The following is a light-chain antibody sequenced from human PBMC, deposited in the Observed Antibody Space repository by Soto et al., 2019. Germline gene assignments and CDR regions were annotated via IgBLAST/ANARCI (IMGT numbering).Light chain of an antibody. CDR3: QQYGSSPRT. CDR2: GAS. V-gene: IGKV3-20*01. CDR1: QSIKSSS. Sequence: GLSHSPGTLSLSPCERATLSVSASQSIKSSSLAWYQQRPGQAPRLLMYGASSRATGIPDKFSGSGSGTDFTLTISRLEPEDFAVYYCQQYGSSPRTFGQGTKVDI. J-gene: IGKJ1*01.